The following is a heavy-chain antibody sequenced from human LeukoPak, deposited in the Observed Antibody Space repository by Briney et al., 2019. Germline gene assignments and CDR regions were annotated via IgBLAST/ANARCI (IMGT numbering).Heavy chain of an antibody. CDR1: GGSISSYY. CDR3: ARGFYGSGSYGFPRAAWFDP. J-gene: IGHJ5*02. CDR2: IYYSGST. D-gene: IGHD3-10*01. Sequence: SETLSLTCTVSGGSISSYYWSWIRQPPGKGLEGIGDIYYSGSTNYNPSLKSRVTISVGTSKNQFSLKLSSVTAADTAVYYCARGFYGSGSYGFPRAAWFDPWGEGTLVTVSS. V-gene: IGHV4-59*01.